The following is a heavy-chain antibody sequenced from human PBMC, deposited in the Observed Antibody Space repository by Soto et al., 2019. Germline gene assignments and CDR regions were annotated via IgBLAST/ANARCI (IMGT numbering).Heavy chain of an antibody. CDR2: IIPIFGTA. J-gene: IGHJ6*02. Sequence: ASVKVSCKASGGTFSSYAISWVRQAPGQGLEWMGGIIPIFGTANYAQKFQGRVTITADESTSTAYMELSSLRSEDTAVYYCARPTRNYLNYYYYYGMDVWGQGTTVTVSS. D-gene: IGHD4-4*01. CDR1: GGTFSSYA. CDR3: ARPTRNYLNYYYYYGMDV. V-gene: IGHV1-69*13.